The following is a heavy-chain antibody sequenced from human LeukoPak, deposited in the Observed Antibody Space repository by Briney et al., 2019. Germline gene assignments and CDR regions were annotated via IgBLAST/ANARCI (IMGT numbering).Heavy chain of an antibody. Sequence: SETLSLTCTVSGGSISSSSYYWGWIRQPPGKGLEWIGSIYYSGSTYYNPSLKIRVTISVDTSKNQFSLKLSSVTAADTAVYYCARHEYGLLDYWGQGTLVTVSS. CDR2: IYYSGST. CDR1: GGSISSSSYY. CDR3: ARHEYGLLDY. V-gene: IGHV4-39*01. D-gene: IGHD4/OR15-4a*01. J-gene: IGHJ4*02.